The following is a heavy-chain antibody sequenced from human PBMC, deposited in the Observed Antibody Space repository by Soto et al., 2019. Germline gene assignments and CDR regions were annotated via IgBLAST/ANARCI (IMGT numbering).Heavy chain of an antibody. V-gene: IGHV3-11*01. J-gene: IGHJ3*02. CDR2: ISSSGSTI. D-gene: IGHD2-15*01. CDR1: GFTFSDYY. CDR3: ATQSGYCSGGSCYWDDAFDI. Sequence: GGSLRLSCAASGFTFSDYYMSWIGQAPGKGLEWVSYISSSGSTIYYADSVKGRFTISRDNAKNSLYLQMNSLRAEDTAVYYCATQSGYCSGGSCYWDDAFDIWGQGTMVTVSS.